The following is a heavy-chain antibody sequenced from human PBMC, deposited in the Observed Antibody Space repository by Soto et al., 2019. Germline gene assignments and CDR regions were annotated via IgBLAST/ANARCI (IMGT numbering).Heavy chain of an antibody. CDR2: IYYSGST. J-gene: IGHJ6*02. CDR1: GGSISSSSYY. Sequence: SETLSLTCTVSGGSISSSSYYWGWIRQPPGKGLEWIGSIYYSGSTYYNPSLKSRVTISVDTSKSQFSLKLSSVTAADTAVYYCARGGSSWYGGYYYYYGMDVWGQGTTVTVSS. V-gene: IGHV4-39*01. CDR3: ARGGSSWYGGYYYYYGMDV. D-gene: IGHD6-13*01.